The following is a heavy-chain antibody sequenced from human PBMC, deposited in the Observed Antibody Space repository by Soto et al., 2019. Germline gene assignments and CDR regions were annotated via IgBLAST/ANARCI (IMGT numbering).Heavy chain of an antibody. Sequence: ASVKVSCKASGYTFTTYGISWVRQAPGQGLEWMGWISAYNGNTNYAQKVQGRVTMTTDTSTSTAYMELSSLRSEDTAMYYCARDGTLYDSSAYYYLYWGQGTLVTVSS. V-gene: IGHV1-18*01. CDR2: ISAYNGNT. J-gene: IGHJ4*02. CDR3: ARDGTLYDSSAYYYLY. D-gene: IGHD3-22*01. CDR1: GYTFTTYG.